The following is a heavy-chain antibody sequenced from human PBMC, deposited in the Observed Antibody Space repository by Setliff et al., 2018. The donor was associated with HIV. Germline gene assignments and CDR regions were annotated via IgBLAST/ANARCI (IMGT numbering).Heavy chain of an antibody. V-gene: IGHV1-46*02. CDR1: GHTFNSFY. CDR3: ARSPYCTGGSCNSRRSIDS. CDR2: INPSGGNTD. J-gene: IGHJ4*02. Sequence: ASVKVSCKTSGHTFNSFYFHWVRQAAGQGLEWMAMINPSGGNTDHYAQRFQGRLSMTRDTSTGTVYLELSSLTSEDSAVYYCARSPYCTGGSCNSRRSIDSWGQGALVTVTS. D-gene: IGHD2-15*01.